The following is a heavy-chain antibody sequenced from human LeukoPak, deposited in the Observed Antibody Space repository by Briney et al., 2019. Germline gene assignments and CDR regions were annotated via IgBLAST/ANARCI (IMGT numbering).Heavy chain of an antibody. CDR2: INPNSGGT. V-gene: IGHV1-2*02. Sequence: ASVKVSCKASGYTFTGYYMHWVRQAPGQGLEWMGWINPNSGGTNYAQKFQGRVTMTRDTSISTAYMELSRLRSDDTAVYYCARVRITMIVVDYYYHYGMDVWGQGTTVTVSS. CDR3: ARVRITMIVVDYYYHYGMDV. J-gene: IGHJ6*02. CDR1: GYTFTGYY. D-gene: IGHD3-22*01.